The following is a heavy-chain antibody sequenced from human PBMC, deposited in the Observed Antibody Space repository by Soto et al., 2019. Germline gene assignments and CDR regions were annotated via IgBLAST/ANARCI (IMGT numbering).Heavy chain of an antibody. D-gene: IGHD3-10*01. V-gene: IGHV1-69*19. Sequence: QVQLVQSGAEMKKPGSSVKVSCQSSGGTFNTYAMNWVRQAPGQGPEWMGDISPTLGAANYAPKFQGRVTTTADESTGTSYMQLSSLTSEYTALYFCAREVQVHTPAFVYWGQGTLVTVSS. CDR2: ISPTLGAA. CDR1: GGTFNTYA. CDR3: AREVQVHTPAFVY. J-gene: IGHJ4*02.